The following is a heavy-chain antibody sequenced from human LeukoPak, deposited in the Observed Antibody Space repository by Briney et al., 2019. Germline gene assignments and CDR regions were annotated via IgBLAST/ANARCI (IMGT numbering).Heavy chain of an antibody. CDR1: GFTFSSYG. J-gene: IGHJ4*02. CDR3: AKEMGTVTPFDY. D-gene: IGHD4-17*01. CDR2: ISYDGSNK. V-gene: IGHV3-30*18. Sequence: GRSLRLSCAASGFTFSSYGMHWVRQAPGKGLKWVAVISYDGSNKYYADSVKGRFTISRDNSKNTLYLQMNSLRAEDTAVYYCAKEMGTVTPFDYWGQGTLVTVSS.